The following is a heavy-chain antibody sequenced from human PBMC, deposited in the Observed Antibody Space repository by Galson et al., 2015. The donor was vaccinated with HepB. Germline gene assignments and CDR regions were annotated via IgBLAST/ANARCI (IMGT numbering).Heavy chain of an antibody. V-gene: IGHV5-51*01. CDR2: IYPGDSDT. J-gene: IGHJ6*02. D-gene: IGHD3-10*01. CDR1: GYLFSGNW. Sequence: QSGAEVKKPGESLKISCRGSGYLFSGNWIGWLRQMPGKGLEWMGMIYPGDSDTTYNPSFEGHVTMSVDKSINTAYLQWNSLKASDSGVYYCARHVSMADLWGQGTTVIVS. CDR3: ARHVSMADL.